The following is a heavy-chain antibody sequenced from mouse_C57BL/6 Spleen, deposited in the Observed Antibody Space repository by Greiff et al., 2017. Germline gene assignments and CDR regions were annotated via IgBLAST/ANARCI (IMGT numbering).Heavy chain of an antibody. J-gene: IGHJ1*03. CDR1: GFTFSSYT. Sequence: EVMLVESGGGLVKPGGSLKLSCAASGFTFSSYTMSWVRQTPEKRLEWVATISGGGGNTYYPDSVKGRFTISRDNAKNTLYLQMSSLRSEDTALYYCARNTTVVAPWYFDVWGTGTTVTVSS. D-gene: IGHD1-1*01. CDR3: ARNTTVVAPWYFDV. CDR2: ISGGGGNT. V-gene: IGHV5-9*01.